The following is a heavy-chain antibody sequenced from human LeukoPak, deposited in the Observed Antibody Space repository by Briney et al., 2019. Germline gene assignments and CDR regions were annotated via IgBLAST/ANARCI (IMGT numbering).Heavy chain of an antibody. J-gene: IGHJ4*02. Sequence: GASVKVSCKASGYTFTTYYMHWVRQAPGQGLEWMGIIDPSVGTTTYAQKLQGRLTMTRDTSTSTVYMELSGLRSEDTALYYCARALYDSSGYYYAGVLDYWGQGTLVTVSS. CDR3: ARALYDSSGYYYAGVLDY. V-gene: IGHV1-46*04. CDR1: GYTFTTYY. CDR2: IDPSVGTT. D-gene: IGHD3-22*01.